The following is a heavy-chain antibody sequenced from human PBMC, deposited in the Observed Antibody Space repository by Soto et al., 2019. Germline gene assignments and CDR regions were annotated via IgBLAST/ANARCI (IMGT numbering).Heavy chain of an antibody. D-gene: IGHD3-10*01. CDR2: IKEDGSEK. CDR1: GFTFSGYW. V-gene: IGHV3-7*02. J-gene: IGHJ4*02. Sequence: EVQLVESGGGLVQPGGSLRLSCAASGFTFSGYWMKWVRQAPGKGLEWVATIKEDGSEKYYLDSVKGRFTISRDSAKXXXXXXXXXXXXXXXXXYYCASTRGYWGQGTLVTVSS. CDR3: ASTRGY.